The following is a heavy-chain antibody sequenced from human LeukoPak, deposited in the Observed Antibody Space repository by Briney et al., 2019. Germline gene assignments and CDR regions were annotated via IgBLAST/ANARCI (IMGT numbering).Heavy chain of an antibody. V-gene: IGHV3-21*01. D-gene: IGHD1-26*01. CDR1: GFTFSSYS. Sequence: GGSLRLSCAASGFTFSSYSMNWVRQAPGKGLEWVSSISSSSSYIYYADSVKGRFTISRDNAKNSLYLQMNSLRAEGTAVYYCARGHSGSYYIRSDAFDIWGQGTMVTVSS. CDR3: ARGHSGSYYIRSDAFDI. J-gene: IGHJ3*02. CDR2: ISSSSSYI.